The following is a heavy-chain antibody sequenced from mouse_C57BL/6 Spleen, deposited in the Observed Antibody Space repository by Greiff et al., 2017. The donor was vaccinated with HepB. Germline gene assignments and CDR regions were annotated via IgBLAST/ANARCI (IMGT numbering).Heavy chain of an antibody. CDR2: IRNKANNHAT. CDR1: GFTFSDAW. V-gene: IGHV6-6*01. Sequence: EVQGVESGGGLVQPGGSMKLSCAASGFTFSDAWMDWVRQSPEKGLEWVAEIRNKANNHATYYAESVKGRFTISRDDSKSSVYLQMNSLRAEDTGIYYCTGYYDYDGGFAYWGQGTLVTVSA. D-gene: IGHD2-4*01. J-gene: IGHJ3*01. CDR3: TGYYDYDGGFAY.